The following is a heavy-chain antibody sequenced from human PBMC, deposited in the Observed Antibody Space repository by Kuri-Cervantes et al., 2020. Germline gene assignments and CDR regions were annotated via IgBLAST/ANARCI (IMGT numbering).Heavy chain of an antibody. CDR2: IWYDGSNK. J-gene: IGHJ6*02. CDR1: GFTFSSYG. Sequence: GESLKISCAASGFTFSSYGMHWVRQAPGKGLEWVAVIWYDGSNKYYVDSVKGRFTISRDNSKNTLYLQMNSLRAEDTAVYYCARRGVGASLHYYYYGMDVWGQGTTVTVSS. CDR3: ARRGVGASLHYYYYGMDV. V-gene: IGHV3-33*01. D-gene: IGHD2-15*01.